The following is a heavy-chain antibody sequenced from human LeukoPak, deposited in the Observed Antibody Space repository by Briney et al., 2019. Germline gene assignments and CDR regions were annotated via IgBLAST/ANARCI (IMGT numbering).Heavy chain of an antibody. Sequence: GGSLRLSCAASGFTFSTYWMHWVRQAPGKGLVWVSRIKGDGNTNYADSVKGRFTISRDNAKNTVSLQMNSLRAEDTGVYYCARAPSEIGGYYPEYFRHWGQGTLVTVSS. CDR1: GFTFSTYW. J-gene: IGHJ1*01. CDR3: ARAPSEIGGYYPEYFRH. D-gene: IGHD3-22*01. V-gene: IGHV3-74*01. CDR2: IKGDGNT.